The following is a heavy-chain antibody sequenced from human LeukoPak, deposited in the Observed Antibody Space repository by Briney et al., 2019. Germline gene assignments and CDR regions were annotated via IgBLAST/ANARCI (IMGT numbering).Heavy chain of an antibody. CDR1: GFTFSNYW. J-gene: IGHJ4*02. V-gene: IGHV3-74*01. CDR2: ISSDGTNT. CDR3: ARDPGHSNYINHY. D-gene: IGHD4-11*01. Sequence: PGGSLRLSCAASGFTFSNYWMHWVRQSPGKGLVWVSRISSDGTNTNYADSVKGRFTISRDNAENTLYLQMTSLRAEDTAVYYCARDPGHSNYINHYWGQGTLVTVSS.